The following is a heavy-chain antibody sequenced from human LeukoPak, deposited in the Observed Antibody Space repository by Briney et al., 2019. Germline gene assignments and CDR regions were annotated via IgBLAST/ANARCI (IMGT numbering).Heavy chain of an antibody. CDR3: ARSGGYYPARNWFDP. CDR2: IYYSGST. D-gene: IGHD3-22*01. CDR1: GGSISSYY. J-gene: IGHJ5*02. V-gene: IGHV4-59*01. Sequence: SETLSLTCTVSGGSISSYYWSWLRHPPGKGLEGMGYIYYSGSTNYNPSLKSRVTISVDTSKNQFSLKLSSVTAADTAVYYCARSGGYYPARNWFDPWGQGTLVTVSS.